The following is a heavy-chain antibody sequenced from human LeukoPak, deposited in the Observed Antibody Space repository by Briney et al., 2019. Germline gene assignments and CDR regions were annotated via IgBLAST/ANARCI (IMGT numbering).Heavy chain of an antibody. CDR2: IRTSNGNR. D-gene: IGHD6-19*01. J-gene: IGHJ4*02. CDR1: GYDFSTYG. CDR3: ARAFSASKSCDY. Sequence: ASVKVSCRTSGYDFSTYGITWVRQAPGQGLEYMGWIRTSNGNRNYAQKVQDRVTLTTDTSTSTVYMELRSLRSDDMAVYYCARAFSASKSCDYWGQGTLVTVSS. V-gene: IGHV1-18*03.